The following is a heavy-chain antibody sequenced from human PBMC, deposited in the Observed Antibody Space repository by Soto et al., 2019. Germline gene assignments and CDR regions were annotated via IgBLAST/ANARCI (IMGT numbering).Heavy chain of an antibody. D-gene: IGHD2-15*01. CDR2: IIPIFGTA. Sequence: QVQLVQSGAEVKKPGSSVKVSCKASGGTFSSYAISWVRQAPGQGLEWMGGIIPIFGTANYAQKFQGRVTITADESTSTAYMELSSLRSEETAVYYCARDEGGYCSGGSCYGYYGMDVWGQGTTVTVSS. CDR3: ARDEGGYCSGGSCYGYYGMDV. CDR1: GGTFSSYA. V-gene: IGHV1-69*01. J-gene: IGHJ6*02.